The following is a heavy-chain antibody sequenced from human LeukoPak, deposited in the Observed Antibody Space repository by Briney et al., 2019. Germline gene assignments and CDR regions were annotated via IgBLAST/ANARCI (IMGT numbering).Heavy chain of an antibody. CDR2: IYSSGST. CDR3: AIGALQYYDSSNWFDP. CDR1: GGSISRYY. D-gene: IGHD3-22*01. V-gene: IGHV4-59*01. J-gene: IGHJ5*02. Sequence: SETLSLTCTVSGGSISRYYWSWIRQPPGKGLEWIGYIYSSGSTNYNPSLQSRVTISVDTSKNQFSLKLSSVTAADTAVYYCAIGALQYYDSSNWFDPWGQGTLVTVSS.